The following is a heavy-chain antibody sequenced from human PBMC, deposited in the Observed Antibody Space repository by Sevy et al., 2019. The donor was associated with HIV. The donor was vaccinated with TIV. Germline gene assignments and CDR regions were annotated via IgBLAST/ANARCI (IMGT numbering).Heavy chain of an antibody. Sequence: GGSLRLSCAASGFSFSGYSFNWVRQAPGKGLEWVSSIDTSSAYIYYADSVKGRFTISRDNSKKTLYLQMNSLRAEDTALYYCAKGDTSTRYYYYGMDVWGQGTAVTVSS. D-gene: IGHD2-2*01. CDR2: IDTSSAYI. V-gene: IGHV3-21*04. CDR1: GFSFSGYS. J-gene: IGHJ6*02. CDR3: AKGDTSTRYYYYGMDV.